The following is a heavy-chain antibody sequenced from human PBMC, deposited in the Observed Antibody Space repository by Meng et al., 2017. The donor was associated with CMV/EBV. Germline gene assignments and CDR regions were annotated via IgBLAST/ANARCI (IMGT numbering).Heavy chain of an antibody. CDR3: ARSSHKILLGELYFDT. D-gene: IGHD3-16*01. V-gene: IGHV4-61*01. CDR1: GGSVTSNNYY. J-gene: IGHJ4*02. CDR2: IYYIATT. Sequence: SETLSPPGSVYGGSVTSNNYYWSWIRQAPGKGLEWIGYIYYIATTIYNPSLTSRVTISVDTSKTQFSLTLSSVTAADTAVSYCARSSHKILLGELYFDTWGRGALVTVSS.